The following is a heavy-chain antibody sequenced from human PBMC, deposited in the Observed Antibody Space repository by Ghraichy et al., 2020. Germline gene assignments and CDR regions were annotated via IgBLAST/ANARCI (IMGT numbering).Heavy chain of an antibody. CDR2: INHSGRT. D-gene: IGHD5-12*01. J-gene: IGHJ6*02. CDR1: GGSFSGYY. V-gene: IGHV4-34*01. Sequence: SENLSLTCAVYGGSFSGYYWTWIRQSPGKGLEWIGEINHSGRTNYNPSLKSRVTISGDTSKTQFSLKLSSVTAADTAVYYCARATIRDGLDVWGQGTTVTISS. CDR3: ARATIRDGLDV.